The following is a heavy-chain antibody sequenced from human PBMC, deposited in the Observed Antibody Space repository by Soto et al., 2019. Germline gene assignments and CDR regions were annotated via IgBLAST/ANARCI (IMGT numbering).Heavy chain of an antibody. V-gene: IGHV3-30*18. CDR3: AKVSRPSRISTPDFDY. CDR1: GFTFSTYG. J-gene: IGHJ4*02. CDR2: ILYDGSNK. Sequence: QPGGSLRLSCAASGFTFSTYGMHWVRQAPGKGLECVAYILYDGSNKYYADSVKGRFTISRDNSNNTLYLQMNSLRAEDTAVYYCAKVSRPSRISTPDFDYWGQGTLVTVSS.